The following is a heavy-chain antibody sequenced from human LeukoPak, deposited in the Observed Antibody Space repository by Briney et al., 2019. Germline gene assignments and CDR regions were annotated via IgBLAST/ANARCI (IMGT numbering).Heavy chain of an antibody. D-gene: IGHD3-22*01. CDR2: ISWNSGSI. V-gene: IGHV3-9*01. Sequence: GGSLRLSCAASGFTFDDYAMHWVRQAPGKGLEWVSGISWNSGSIGYADSVKGRFTISRDNAKNSLYLQMNSLRAEDTALYYCAKDISRNYYDSSGYSNWGQGTLVTVSS. CDR1: GFTFDDYA. J-gene: IGHJ4*02. CDR3: AKDISRNYYDSSGYSN.